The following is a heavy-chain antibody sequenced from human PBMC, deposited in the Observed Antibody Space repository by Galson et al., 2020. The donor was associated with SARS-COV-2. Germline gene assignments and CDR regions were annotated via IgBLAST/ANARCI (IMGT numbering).Heavy chain of an antibody. CDR3: ATGDVWFES. J-gene: IGHJ5*01. CDR1: GLTFSNTE. D-gene: IGHD7-27*01. Sequence: GGSLRLSCAASGLTFSNTEMNWVRQAPGKGLEWLSYISMSGITIYYADSVKGRFTISRDNAKNSLYLQMNSLRAEDTGIYYCATGDVWFESWGQGTLVTVSS. V-gene: IGHV3-48*03. CDR2: ISMSGITI.